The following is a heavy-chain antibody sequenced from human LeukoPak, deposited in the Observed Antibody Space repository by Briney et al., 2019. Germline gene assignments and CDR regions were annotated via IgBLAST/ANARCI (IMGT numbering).Heavy chain of an antibody. J-gene: IGHJ6*04. Sequence: GGSLRLSCAASGLTVSSNYMSWVRQAPGKGLEWVSIIYSGGSTYYADSVKGRFTISRDNAKNSLYLQMNSLRAEDTAVYYCAELGITMIGGVWGKGTTVTISS. CDR1: GLTVSSNY. CDR2: IYSGGST. V-gene: IGHV3-53*01. D-gene: IGHD3-10*02. CDR3: AELGITMIGGV.